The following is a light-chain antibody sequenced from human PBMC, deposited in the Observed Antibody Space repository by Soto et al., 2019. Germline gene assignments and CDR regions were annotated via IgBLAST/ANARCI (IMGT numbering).Light chain of an antibody. V-gene: IGKV3-20*01. CDR2: GAP. CDR3: QRYGSSQFT. Sequence: EIVLTQSPGTLSLSPGERATLPARASQSVSSSDLPWYQQKPGQAPRLLTYGAPSRATGIPDRFSGSGSGTDFALTISRLEPEDFAVYYCQRYGSSQFTFGPGTKVDIK. CDR1: QSVSSSD. J-gene: IGKJ3*01.